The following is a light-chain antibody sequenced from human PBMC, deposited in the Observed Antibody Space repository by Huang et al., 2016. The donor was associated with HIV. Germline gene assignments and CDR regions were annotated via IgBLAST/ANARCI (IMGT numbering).Light chain of an antibody. V-gene: IGKV1-17*03. Sequence: DIQMTQSPSAMSASVGDRVTITCRASQGISNYLAWFQQKPGKVPKRLIYGASTLQGGVPSRFSGSGSGTEFTLTISSLQPEDFATYYCLQHNSYPYTFGQGTTLELK. CDR1: QGISNY. CDR2: GAS. CDR3: LQHNSYPYT. J-gene: IGKJ2*01.